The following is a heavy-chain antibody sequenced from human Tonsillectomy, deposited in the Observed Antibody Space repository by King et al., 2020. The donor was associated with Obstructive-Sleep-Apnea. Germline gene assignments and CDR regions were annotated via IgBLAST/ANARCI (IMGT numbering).Heavy chain of an antibody. Sequence: VQLVESGGGLVQSGGSLRLSCAASGFTFSNYWMTWVRQAPGKGLVWVANINQDGSEIHYVDSVKGRFAISRDNAKDSLYLQMNSLSADEDTAIYYCARGRGDYWGQGTLVTVSS. J-gene: IGHJ4*02. CDR1: GFTFSNYW. V-gene: IGHV3-7*03. D-gene: IGHD3-10*01. CDR3: ARGRGDY. CDR2: INQDGSEI.